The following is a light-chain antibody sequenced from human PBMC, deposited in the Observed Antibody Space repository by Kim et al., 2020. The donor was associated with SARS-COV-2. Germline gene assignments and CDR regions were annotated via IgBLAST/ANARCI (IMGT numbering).Light chain of an antibody. CDR3: AAWDDSLNGPV. CDR2: SND. CDR1: SSNIGSNT. Sequence: ELTQPPSASGTPGQRVTISCSGSSSNIGSNTVNWYQQLPGTAPKLLIYSNDQRPSGVPDRFSGSKSGTSASLAISGLQSEDEADYYCAAWDDSLNGPVFGGVTQLTVL. V-gene: IGLV1-44*01. J-gene: IGLJ3*02.